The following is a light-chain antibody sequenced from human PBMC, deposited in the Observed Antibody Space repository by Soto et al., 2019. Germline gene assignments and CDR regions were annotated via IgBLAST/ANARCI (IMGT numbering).Light chain of an antibody. CDR2: AAS. V-gene: IGKV3-11*01. CDR3: QQRSNWPRT. J-gene: IGKJ2*01. Sequence: EIVLTQSPATLSLSPGERATLSCRASQSVSSYLAWYQQKPGQAPRLLIFAASNRATGIPARFSGSGSGTDFTLTISSLEPEDFAVYYCQQRSNWPRTFGQGTKLESK. CDR1: QSVSSY.